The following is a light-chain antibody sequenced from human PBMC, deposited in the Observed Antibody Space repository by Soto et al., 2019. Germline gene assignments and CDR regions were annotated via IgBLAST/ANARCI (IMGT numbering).Light chain of an antibody. V-gene: IGLV2-14*01. CDR2: EVS. CDR3: SSYTSSANWV. Sequence: QSVLTQPASVSGSPGQSITLSCTGTSSDVGGYNYVSWYQQHPGKAPKLMIYEVSNRPSGVSNRFSGSKSGNTASLTISGLQAEDEADYYCSSYTSSANWVFGGGTKLTVL. J-gene: IGLJ3*02. CDR1: SSDVGGYNY.